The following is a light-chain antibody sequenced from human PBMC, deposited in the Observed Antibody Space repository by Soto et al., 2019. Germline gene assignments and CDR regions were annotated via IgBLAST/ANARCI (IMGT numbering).Light chain of an antibody. CDR3: SSYTSISTYV. Sequence: QSALTQPASLSGSPGQSITISCTGTSSDVGGYNFVSWYQQHPDKAPKLMIYDVTNRPSGVSNRFSGSKSGNTASLTISGLQAEDVADYYCSSYTSISTYVFGTGTKVTVL. CDR1: SSDVGGYNF. V-gene: IGLV2-14*03. J-gene: IGLJ1*01. CDR2: DVT.